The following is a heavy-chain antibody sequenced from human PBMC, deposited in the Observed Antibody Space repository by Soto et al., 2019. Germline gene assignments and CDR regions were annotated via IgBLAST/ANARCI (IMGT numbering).Heavy chain of an antibody. CDR1: GLTFTRHC. V-gene: IGHV3-74*01. D-gene: IGHD2-2*01. Sequence: EVQLVESGGGLVQPGGSLRLACAASGLTFTRHCMHWVRQAPGKGLVWVSRIDSYGSSTHYADSVKGRFTISRDNAKNTVYLQINSLRAEHTAVYYCASPVVPAAMGGPYFYGIDVWGQGTTVTVSS. CDR3: ASPVVPAAMGGPYFYGIDV. J-gene: IGHJ6*02. CDR2: IDSYGSST.